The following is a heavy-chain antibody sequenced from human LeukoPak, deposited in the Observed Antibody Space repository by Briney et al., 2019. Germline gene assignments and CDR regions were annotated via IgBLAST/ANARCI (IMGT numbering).Heavy chain of an antibody. J-gene: IGHJ4*02. CDR1: GGTFSSYT. CDR2: IIPILGIA. Sequence: SVKVSCKASGGTFSSYTISWVRQAPGQGLEWMGRIIPILGIANYAQKFQGRVTITADKSTSTAYVELSSLRSEDTAVYYCASLHPNYYDSSGYSHWGQGTLVTVSS. V-gene: IGHV1-69*02. D-gene: IGHD3-22*01. CDR3: ASLHPNYYDSSGYSH.